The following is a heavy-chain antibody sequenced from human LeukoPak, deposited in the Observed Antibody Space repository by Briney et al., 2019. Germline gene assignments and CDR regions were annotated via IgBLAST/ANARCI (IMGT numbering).Heavy chain of an antibody. D-gene: IGHD1-14*01. J-gene: IGHJ4*02. CDR3: TRGFDHAKSGY. CDR1: GDSISSTAYY. Sequence: SETLSLTCTVSGDSISSTAYYWGWSRQPPGKGLEWLGMIHFSGTIYNNPSLMSRVTIPVDTSKNQFSLKLTSVTAADTAVYYCTRGFDHAKSGYWGQGTLVTVSS. CDR2: IHFSGTI. V-gene: IGHV4-39*01.